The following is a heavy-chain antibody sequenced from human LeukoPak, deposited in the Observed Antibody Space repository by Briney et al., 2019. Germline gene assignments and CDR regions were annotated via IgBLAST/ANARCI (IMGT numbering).Heavy chain of an antibody. CDR1: GFTFSSYG. J-gene: IGHJ5*02. CDR2: FRGDGGST. V-gene: IGHV3-23*01. CDR3: AKDGYGSGGRWFDP. Sequence: GGSLRLSCAASGFTFSSYGMSWVRQAPGKGLEWISSFRGDGGSTYYAETVRGRFTISRDKSKNTLYLQMNSLRAEDSAVYFCAKDGYGSGGRWFDPWGRGTLVTVSS. D-gene: IGHD3-10*01.